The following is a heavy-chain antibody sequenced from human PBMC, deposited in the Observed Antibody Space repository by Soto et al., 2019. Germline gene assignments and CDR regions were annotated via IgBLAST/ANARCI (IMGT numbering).Heavy chain of an antibody. V-gene: IGHV1-3*01. CDR1: GYTFTTYA. Sequence: ASVKVSCKASGYTFTTYAMHWVRQAPGQRLEWMGWIDAGNGNTKYSQKFQGRVTFTRDTSANTAYMELSSLISEDTAVYYCARPKDYDDCLDLWGQGTLVTVSS. D-gene: IGHD3-22*01. CDR2: IDAGNGNT. CDR3: ARPKDYDDCLDL. J-gene: IGHJ4*02.